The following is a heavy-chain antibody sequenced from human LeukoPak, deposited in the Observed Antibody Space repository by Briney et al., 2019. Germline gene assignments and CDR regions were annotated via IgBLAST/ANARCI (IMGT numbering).Heavy chain of an antibody. CDR1: GGTFSSYA. CDR3: ARLGYCSSNSCYGVDY. V-gene: IGHV1-18*01. Sequence: ASVKVSCKASGGTFSSYAISWVRQAPGQGLEWMGWISAYNDNTSYAQMFQDRVTMSTDTSTSTAYMELRSLRFDDTAVYYCARLGYCSSNSCYGVDYWGQGTLVTVSS. J-gene: IGHJ4*02. D-gene: IGHD2-2*01. CDR2: ISAYNDNT.